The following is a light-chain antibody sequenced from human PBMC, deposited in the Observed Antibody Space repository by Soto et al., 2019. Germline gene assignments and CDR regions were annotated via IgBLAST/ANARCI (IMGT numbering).Light chain of an antibody. CDR1: QGIRSY. V-gene: IGKV1-9*01. CDR3: QQVNSYPIT. Sequence: DIQLTQSPSFLSASVGDRVTITCRASQGIRSYLAWYQQKPGRAPKLLMYIASTLQTGVPSRFSGSGSGTEFTLTITSLQPEDFATYYCQQVNSYPITFGRGTQLEIK. CDR2: IAS. J-gene: IGKJ5*01.